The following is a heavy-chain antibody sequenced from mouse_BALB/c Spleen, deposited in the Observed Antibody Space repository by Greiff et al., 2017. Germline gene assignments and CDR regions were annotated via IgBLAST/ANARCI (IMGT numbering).Heavy chain of an antibody. D-gene: IGHD1-1*01. J-gene: IGHJ4*01. Sequence: DVQLQESGPGLVKPSQSLSLTCSVTGYSITSGYYWNWIRQFPGNKLEWMGYISYDGSNNYNPSLKNRISITRDTSKNQFFLKLNSVTTEDTATYYCARKGTTVEGMDAMDYWGQGTSVTVSS. CDR3: ARKGTTVEGMDAMDY. V-gene: IGHV3-6*02. CDR1: GYSITSGYY. CDR2: ISYDGSN.